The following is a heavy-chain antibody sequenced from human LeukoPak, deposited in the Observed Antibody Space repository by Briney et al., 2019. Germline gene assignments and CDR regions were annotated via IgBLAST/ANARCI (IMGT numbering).Heavy chain of an antibody. CDR1: GGSISSYY. J-gene: IGHJ5*02. CDR2: IYTSGST. CDR3: ARDVRDYYDSSGSPNLNWFDP. Sequence: SETLSLTCTVSGGSISSYYWSWIRQPAGKGLEWIGRIYTSGSTNYNPSLKSRVTMSVDTSKNQFSLKLSSVTAADTAVYYCARDVRDYYDSSGSPNLNWFDPWGQGTLVTVSS. D-gene: IGHD3-22*01. V-gene: IGHV4-4*07.